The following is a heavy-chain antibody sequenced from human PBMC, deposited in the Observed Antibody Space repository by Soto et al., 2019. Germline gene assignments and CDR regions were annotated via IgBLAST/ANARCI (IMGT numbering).Heavy chain of an antibody. Sequence: PGGSLRLSCAASGFTFSSYSMNWVRQAPGKGLEWVSSISSSSSYIYYADSVKGRFTISRDNAKNLLYLQMNSLRAEDTAVYYCASLDTNRQDYWGQGTLVTVAS. D-gene: IGHD5-18*01. CDR3: ASLDTNRQDY. V-gene: IGHV3-21*01. CDR1: GFTFSSYS. CDR2: ISSSSSYI. J-gene: IGHJ4*02.